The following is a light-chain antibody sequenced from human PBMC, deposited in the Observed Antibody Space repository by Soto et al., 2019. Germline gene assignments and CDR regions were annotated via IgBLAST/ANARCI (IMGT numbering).Light chain of an antibody. J-gene: IGKJ1*01. CDR3: QQYYASPPT. V-gene: IGKV1-27*01. CDR1: QDVRSY. Sequence: DIQMTQSPSSLSASVGDRVTITCRASQDVRSYLAWYQQKPGQIPKLLIYTASTLQSGVPSRFSGSGSGTNFSLTISGLQAEDVAVYYCQQYYASPPTFGQGTKVDIK. CDR2: TAS.